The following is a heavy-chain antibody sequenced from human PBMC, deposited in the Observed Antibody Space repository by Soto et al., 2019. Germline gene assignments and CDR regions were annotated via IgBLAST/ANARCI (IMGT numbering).Heavy chain of an antibody. V-gene: IGHV4-34*01. CDR1: GGSFSGYY. CDR3: AGSHQFDY. CDR2: INHSGST. D-gene: IGHD1-26*01. J-gene: IGHJ4*02. Sequence: QVQLQQWGAGLLKPSETLSLTCAVYGGSFSGYYWSWIRQPPGKGLEWIGEINHSGSTNYNPSLKSRVTIPVDTSKNQFSLKLTSVTAADTAVYYCAGSHQFDYWGQGTLVTVSS.